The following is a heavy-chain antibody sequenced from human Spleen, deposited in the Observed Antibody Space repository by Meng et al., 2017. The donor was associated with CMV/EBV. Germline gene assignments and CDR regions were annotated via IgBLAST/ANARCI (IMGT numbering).Heavy chain of an antibody. Sequence: GGSLRLSCAASGSTFDEYAMHWVRQAPGKGLEWVSGISWSGATRGYAGSVKGRFTISRDNVKNSLFLQMNSLRVEDTAFYYCVKSYSRFCIGGRCYSGFDFWGQGTLVTVSS. V-gene: IGHV3-9*01. D-gene: IGHD2-15*01. CDR1: GSTFDEYA. CDR2: ISWSGATR. CDR3: VKSYSRFCIGGRCYSGFDF. J-gene: IGHJ4*02.